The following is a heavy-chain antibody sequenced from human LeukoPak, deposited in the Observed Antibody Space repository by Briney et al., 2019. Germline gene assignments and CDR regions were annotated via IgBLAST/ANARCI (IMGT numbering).Heavy chain of an antibody. CDR1: GYSISSDNW. CDR3: ARGLSGVDY. Sequence: SDTLSLTCAVSGYSISSDNWWGWIRQPPGKGLEWIGEINHSGSTNYNPSLKSRVTISVDTSKNQFSLKLSSVTAADTAVYYCARGLSGVDYWGQGTLVTVSS. D-gene: IGHD3-10*02. J-gene: IGHJ4*02. V-gene: IGHV4-28*03. CDR2: INHSGST.